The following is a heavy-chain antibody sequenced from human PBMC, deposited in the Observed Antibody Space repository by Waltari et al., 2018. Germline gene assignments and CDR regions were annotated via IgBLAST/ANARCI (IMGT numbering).Heavy chain of an antibody. CDR3: AQSVGDYNWYFDL. J-gene: IGHJ2*01. Sequence: EVQLVESGGGLVQPGRSLRLSCAASGFTFDDYAMHWVRQAPGKGLEWVSGISWNSVSIGYADSAKGRFTISRDNAKNSLYLQMNSLRSEDTALYYCAQSVGDYNWYFDLWGRGTLVTVSS. V-gene: IGHV3-9*01. D-gene: IGHD4-4*01. CDR2: ISWNSVSI. CDR1: GFTFDDYA.